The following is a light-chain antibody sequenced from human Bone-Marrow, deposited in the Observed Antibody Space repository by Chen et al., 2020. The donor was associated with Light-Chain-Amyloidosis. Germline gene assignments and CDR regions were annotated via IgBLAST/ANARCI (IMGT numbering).Light chain of an antibody. Sequence: NFMLTQPHSVSESPGKTVIISCTRSSGSIATNYVQWYQQRPGSSPTTVIYEDDQRPSGVPDRFSGSIDRSPSSAALTISGLKTEDEADYYCQSYQGSSQGVFGGGTKLTVL. V-gene: IGLV6-57*01. CDR2: EDD. CDR1: SGSIATNY. CDR3: QSYQGSSQGV. J-gene: IGLJ3*02.